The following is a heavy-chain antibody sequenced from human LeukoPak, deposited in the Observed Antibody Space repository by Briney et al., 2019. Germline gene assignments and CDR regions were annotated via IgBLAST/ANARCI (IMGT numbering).Heavy chain of an antibody. D-gene: IGHD2-21*02. J-gene: IGHJ4*02. CDR1: GFTLNDHY. V-gene: IGHV3-72*01. Sequence: PGGSLRLSCAASGFTLNDHYMDWVRQAPGKGLEWVGRIKNKRGSYTADYAASVKGRFTISGDDSQNSLYLQMNSLKTEDTAVYYCGRDTATALDYWGQGTLVTVSS. CDR2: IKNKRGSYTA. CDR3: GRDTATALDY.